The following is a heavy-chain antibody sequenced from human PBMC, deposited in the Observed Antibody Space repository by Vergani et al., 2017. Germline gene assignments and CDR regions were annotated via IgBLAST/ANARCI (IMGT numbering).Heavy chain of an antibody. J-gene: IGHJ6*02. CDR1: GFTFSSYC. D-gene: IGHD6-13*01. Sequence: EVQLVESGGGLVQPGGSLRLSCAASGFTFSSYCMSWVRQAPGKGLAWVANIKQDGSEKYYVDSVKGRFTISRDNAKNSLYLQMNSLRAEDTAVYYCARDDVAAAGTHPLRYYYYYGMDVWGQGTTVTVSS. CDR3: ARDDVAAAGTHPLRYYYYYGMDV. CDR2: IKQDGSEK. V-gene: IGHV3-7*01.